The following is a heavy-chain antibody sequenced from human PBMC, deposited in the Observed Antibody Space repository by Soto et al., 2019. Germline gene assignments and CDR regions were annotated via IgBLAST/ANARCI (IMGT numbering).Heavy chain of an antibody. J-gene: IGHJ4*02. CDR2: ISAYNGNT. D-gene: IGHD3-10*01. CDR3: ARVTQFGEFDY. CDR1: GYTFTSYG. Sequence: ASVKVSCKASGYTFTSYGISWVRQAPGQGLEWMGWISAYNGNTNYAQKLQGRVTITADKSTSTAYMELSSLRSEDTAVYYCARVTQFGEFDYWGQGTLVTVSS. V-gene: IGHV1-18*01.